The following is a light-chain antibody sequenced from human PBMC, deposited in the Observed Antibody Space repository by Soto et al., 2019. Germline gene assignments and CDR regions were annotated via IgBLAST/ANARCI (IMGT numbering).Light chain of an antibody. J-gene: IGLJ1*01. CDR2: GVS. V-gene: IGLV2-14*03. CDR3: LSFTGPTTLDV. CDR1: SSDVGAYKY. Sequence: QSALTQPASVSGSPGQSVTISCTGTSSDVGAYKYVSWYQKHPGKAPKLMIYGVSNRPSGISNRFSGSKSGNTAFLTISGRRSEDEADYYCLSFTGPTTLDVFATGTKLAVL.